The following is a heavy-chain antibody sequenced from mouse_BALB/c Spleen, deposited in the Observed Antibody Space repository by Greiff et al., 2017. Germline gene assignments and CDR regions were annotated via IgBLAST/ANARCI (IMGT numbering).Heavy chain of an antibody. D-gene: IGHD1-2*01. CDR3: ARDPTTATWYFDV. CDR1: GFTFTDYY. CDR2: IRNKANGYTT. V-gene: IGHV7-3*02. J-gene: IGHJ1*01. Sequence: EVMLVESGGGLVQPGGSLRLSCATSGFTFTDYYMSWVRQPPGKALEWLGFIRNKANGYTTEYSASVKGRFTISRDNSQSILYLQMNTLRAEDSATYYCARDPTTATWYFDVWGAGTTVTVSS.